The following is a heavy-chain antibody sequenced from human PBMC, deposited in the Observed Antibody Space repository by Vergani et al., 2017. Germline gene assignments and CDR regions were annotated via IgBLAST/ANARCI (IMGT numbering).Heavy chain of an antibody. V-gene: IGHV1-2*02. CDR2: IHPNSGGT. CDR1: GYTFTGYY. J-gene: IGHJ6*02. Sequence: QVQLVQSGAEVKKPGSSVKVSCTASGYTFTGYYMHWVRQAPGQGLEWMGWIHPNSGGTNYAQKFQGRVTMTRDTSISTAYMELSRLRSDDTAVYYCARSRGGAAACNSDYYYYGMYVWGQGTTVTVSS. D-gene: IGHD6-13*01. CDR3: ARSRGGAAACNSDYYYYGMYV.